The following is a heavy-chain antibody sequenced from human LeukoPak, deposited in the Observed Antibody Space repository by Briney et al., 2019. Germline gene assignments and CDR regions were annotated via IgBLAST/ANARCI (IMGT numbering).Heavy chain of an antibody. V-gene: IGHV4-34*01. D-gene: IGHD4-23*01. CDR2: INHSGCT. J-gene: IGHJ4*02. Sequence: SETLSLTCTVSGGSISSYYWSWIRQPPGKGLEWIGEINHSGCTNYKLSLKSRVTISVDTSKNQFSLKLSSVTAADTAVYYCARGNATVVSSLYYFDYWGQGTLVTVSS. CDR1: GGSISSYY. CDR3: ARGNATVVSSLYYFDY.